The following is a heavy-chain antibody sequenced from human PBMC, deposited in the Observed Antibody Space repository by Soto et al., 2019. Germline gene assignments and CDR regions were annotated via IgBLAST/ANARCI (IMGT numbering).Heavy chain of an antibody. CDR3: VHTYADHAGYYFDF. CDR1: GFSLIDSGVA. Sequence: QITLKESGPTLVKPTQTLTLTCSTSGFSLIDSGVAVGWIRQPPGKALDWLALVYWDDDKRYRPSLRTRITITRDTSKNQVVLTMTNIDPVDTATYYCVHTYADHAGYYFDFWGQGTLVTVSS. J-gene: IGHJ4*02. CDR2: VYWDDDK. V-gene: IGHV2-5*02.